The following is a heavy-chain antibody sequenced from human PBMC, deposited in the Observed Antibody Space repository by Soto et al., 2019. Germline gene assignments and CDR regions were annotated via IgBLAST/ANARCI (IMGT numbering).Heavy chain of an antibody. J-gene: IGHJ4*02. CDR3: ARDYRLMVGGAGFDY. V-gene: IGHV3-66*01. Sequence: GGSLSLSCAASGFTFSSYDMHWVRQATGKGLEWVSVIYSGGTTFYADSVKGRFIISRDISKNMLYLQMNSLRADDTAVYYCARDYRLMVGGAGFDYWGQGVLVTVSS. CDR1: GFTFSSYD. CDR2: IYSGGTT. D-gene: IGHD3-10*01.